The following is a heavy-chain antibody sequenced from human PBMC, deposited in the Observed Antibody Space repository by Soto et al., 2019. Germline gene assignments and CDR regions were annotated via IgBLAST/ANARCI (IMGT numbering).Heavy chain of an antibody. CDR1: GYTFTNHG. Sequence: QVQLVQSGPEVKKPGASVQVSCKASGYTFTNHGISWVRKAPGQGLEWVGCISGYNANTKYAQKFQGRVTMSTDTSTNTAYMELRSLRSDETSVDYCERDYYPLAYYFDYWGQGTLVTVSS. J-gene: IGHJ4*02. D-gene: IGHD3-22*01. V-gene: IGHV1-18*04. CDR3: ERDYYPLAYYFDY. CDR2: ISGYNANT.